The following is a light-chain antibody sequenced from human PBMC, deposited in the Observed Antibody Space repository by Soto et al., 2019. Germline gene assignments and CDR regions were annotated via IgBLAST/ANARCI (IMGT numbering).Light chain of an antibody. Sequence: EIVLTQSPGTLSLSPWERATLSCRASQSVSSSYLAWYQQKPGQTPRLLIYGASSRATGIPDRFSGSGSGTDFTLTISRLEPEDFAVYYCQQYGRSPHTFGQGTKLEIQ. CDR1: QSVSSSY. J-gene: IGKJ2*01. CDR2: GAS. V-gene: IGKV3-20*01. CDR3: QQYGRSPHT.